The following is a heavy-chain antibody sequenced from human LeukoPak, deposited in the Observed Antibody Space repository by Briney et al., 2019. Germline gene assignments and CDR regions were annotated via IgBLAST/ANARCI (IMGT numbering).Heavy chain of an antibody. CDR2: INHSGST. Sequence: SETLSLTCAVYGGSFSGYYWSWIRQPPGKGLEGIGEINHSGSTNYNPSLKSRVTISVDTSKNQFSLKLSSVTAADTAVYYCARLRVTMVRGAGPLDYWGQGTLVTVSS. J-gene: IGHJ4*02. V-gene: IGHV4-34*01. CDR3: ARLRVTMVRGAGPLDY. CDR1: GGSFSGYY. D-gene: IGHD3-10*01.